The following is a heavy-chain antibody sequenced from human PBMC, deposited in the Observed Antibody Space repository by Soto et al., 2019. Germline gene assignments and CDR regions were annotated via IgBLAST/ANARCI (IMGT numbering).Heavy chain of an antibody. J-gene: IGHJ4*02. CDR1: GYTFTGYA. V-gene: IGHV1-3*05. CDR2: INAGNGNT. CDR3: ARAVAVAADFDY. D-gene: IGHD6-19*01. Sequence: QVQRVQSGAEEKKPGASVKVSYKASGYTFTGYAMHWVRQAPGQRLEWMGWINAGNGNTKYSQKSQGRVTITRDTSASTAYMELSSLRSEDTAVYYCARAVAVAADFDYWGQGTLVTVSS.